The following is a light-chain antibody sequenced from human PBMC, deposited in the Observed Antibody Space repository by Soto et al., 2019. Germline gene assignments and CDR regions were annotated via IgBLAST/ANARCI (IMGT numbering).Light chain of an antibody. Sequence: DIVMTQSPDSLAVSLGERATINCESSQSVFSSSNSKNYLAWYQQQPGQPPKLLIYWASTRESGVPDRFSGSGAGTDFTLTISSLQAEDVAVYYCQQYYSTPQTFGQGTKVEIK. CDR3: QQYYSTPQT. CDR2: WAS. J-gene: IGKJ1*01. CDR1: QSVFSSSNSKNY. V-gene: IGKV4-1*01.